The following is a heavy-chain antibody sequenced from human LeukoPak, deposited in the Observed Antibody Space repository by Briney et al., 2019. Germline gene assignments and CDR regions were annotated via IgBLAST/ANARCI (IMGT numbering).Heavy chain of an antibody. CDR2: INPNSGGT. Sequence: GASVKVSCKSSGYTFTVYYMHWVRQAPGQGLGWMGWINPNSGGTNYAQKFQGRVTMTRDTSISTAYMELSRLRSDDTAVYYCARDFGGGVPATWGQGTLVTVSS. D-gene: IGHD2-8*02. J-gene: IGHJ5*02. V-gene: IGHV1-2*02. CDR1: GYTFTVYY. CDR3: ARDFGGGVPAT.